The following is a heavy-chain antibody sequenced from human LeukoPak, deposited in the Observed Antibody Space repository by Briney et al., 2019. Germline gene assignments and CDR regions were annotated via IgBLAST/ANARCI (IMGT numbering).Heavy chain of an antibody. CDR1: GFTVSRNY. D-gene: IGHD6-13*01. CDR3: ARKAGSSWYFDY. V-gene: IGHV3-53*01. CDR2: IYSGGST. J-gene: IGHJ4*02. Sequence: GGSLRVSCAASGFTVSRNYMNWVRQAPGKGMEWVSVIYSGGSTYYADSVRGRFTISRDNSKNTLYLQMNSLRAEDTAVYYCARKAGSSWYFDYWGQGTLVTVSS.